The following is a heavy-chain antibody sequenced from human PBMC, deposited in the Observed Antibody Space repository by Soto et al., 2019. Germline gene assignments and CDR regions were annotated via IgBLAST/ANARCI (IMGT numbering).Heavy chain of an antibody. V-gene: IGHV4-30-4*01. CDR2: IYYSGST. J-gene: IGHJ3*02. CDR1: GGSISSGDYY. Sequence: SETLSLTCTVSGGSISSGDYYWSWIRQPPGKGLEWIGYIYYSGSTYYNPSLKSRVTISVDTSKNQFSLKLSSVTAADTAVYYCARAILELNDFWSGYYRAMPGAFDIWGQGTMVTVSS. D-gene: IGHD3-3*01. CDR3: ARAILELNDFWSGYYRAMPGAFDI.